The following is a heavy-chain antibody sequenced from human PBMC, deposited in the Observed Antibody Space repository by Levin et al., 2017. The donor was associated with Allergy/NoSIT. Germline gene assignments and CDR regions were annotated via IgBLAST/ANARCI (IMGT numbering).Heavy chain of an antibody. CDR3: AKGFHYYGAGSYYFDY. CDR2: VSGSGGST. Sequence: GESLKISCAASGFTFSSYGMSWVRQAPGKGLEWVSAVSGSGGSTYYADSVKGRFTISRDNSKNTLYLQMNSLRAEDTAVYYCAKGFHYYGAGSYYFDYWGQGTLVTVSS. CDR1: GFTFSSYG. J-gene: IGHJ4*02. V-gene: IGHV3-23*01. D-gene: IGHD3-10*01.